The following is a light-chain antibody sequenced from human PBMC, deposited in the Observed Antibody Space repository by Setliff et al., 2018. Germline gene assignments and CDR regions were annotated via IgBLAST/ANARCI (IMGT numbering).Light chain of an antibody. Sequence: QSALTQPASVSGSPGQSITISCTGPSSDIGGYNYVSWYQQYPGKAPQLIIYGVSKRPSGVSDRFSGSKSGNTASLTISGLQTEDEADYYCTAYTSGTTDVFGTGTKVTVL. CDR1: SSDIGGYNY. CDR3: TAYTSGTTDV. J-gene: IGLJ1*01. CDR2: GVS. V-gene: IGLV2-14*03.